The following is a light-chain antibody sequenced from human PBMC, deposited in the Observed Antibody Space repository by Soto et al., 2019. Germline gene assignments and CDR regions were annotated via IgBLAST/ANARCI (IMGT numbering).Light chain of an antibody. CDR1: QSVSSY. CDR3: QQRSNWPLT. Sequence: EIVWTQSPATLSLSPGERATLSCMASQSVSSYLAWYQQKPGQAPRLLIYDASNRATGIPARFSGSGSGTDCTLTISSREPEDFAVYYCQQRSNWPLTFGGGTKVEIK. V-gene: IGKV3-11*01. J-gene: IGKJ4*01. CDR2: DAS.